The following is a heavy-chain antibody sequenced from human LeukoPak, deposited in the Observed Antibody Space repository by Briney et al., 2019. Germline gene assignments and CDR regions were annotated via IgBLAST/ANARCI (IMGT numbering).Heavy chain of an antibody. CDR3: AKEGGYSYGYYMDV. D-gene: IGHD5-18*01. Sequence: ASVKVSCKASGYTFTGYYMHWVRQAPGQGLEWMGWINPNSGGTNYAQKFQGRVTMTRDTSISTAYMELSRLRSDDTAVYYCAKEGGYSYGYYMDVWGKGTTVTVSS. J-gene: IGHJ6*03. V-gene: IGHV1-2*02. CDR1: GYTFTGYY. CDR2: INPNSGGT.